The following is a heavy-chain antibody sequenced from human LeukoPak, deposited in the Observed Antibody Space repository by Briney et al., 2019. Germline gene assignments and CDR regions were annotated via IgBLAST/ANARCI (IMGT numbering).Heavy chain of an antibody. CDR1: GGTFSSYA. Sequence: SVKVSCKASGGTFSSYAISWVRQAPGQGLEWIGRIIPIFGTAKYAQKFQGRVTITTDESTSTAYMELSSLRSEDTAVYYCARRRESSGLIFDYWGQGTLVTVSS. CDR2: IIPIFGTA. D-gene: IGHD6-19*01. V-gene: IGHV1-69*05. J-gene: IGHJ4*02. CDR3: ARRRESSGLIFDY.